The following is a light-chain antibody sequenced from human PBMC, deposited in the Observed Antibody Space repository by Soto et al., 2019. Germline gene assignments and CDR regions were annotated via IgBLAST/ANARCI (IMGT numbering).Light chain of an antibody. V-gene: IGKV1-39*01. CDR2: ETS. J-gene: IGKJ4*01. Sequence: DIQMAQSPSSLSASGGDRVTITCRAGQNIAKYLNWYQQKPGKAPLLLIYETSKLEIGVPSRFAGSGSGTDFTLTISSLQPEDFATYYCQETYSKPPTFGGGTKVDIK. CDR3: QETYSKPPT. CDR1: QNIAKY.